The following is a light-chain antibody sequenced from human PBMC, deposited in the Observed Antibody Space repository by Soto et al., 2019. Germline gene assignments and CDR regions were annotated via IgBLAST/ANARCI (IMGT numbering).Light chain of an antibody. Sequence: EIVLTQSPATLSLSPGERATLSCRASQSVSSYLAWSQQKPGQAPRLLIYDASNRATSIPARFSGSGSGTDFTLTINSLEPEDFAVYYCQQRSNWPPITFGQGTRLEIK. CDR1: QSVSSY. CDR2: DAS. CDR3: QQRSNWPPIT. V-gene: IGKV3-11*01. J-gene: IGKJ5*01.